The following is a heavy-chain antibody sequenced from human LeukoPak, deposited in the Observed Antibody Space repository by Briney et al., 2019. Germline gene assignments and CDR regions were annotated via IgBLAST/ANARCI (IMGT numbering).Heavy chain of an antibody. D-gene: IGHD1-26*01. CDR2: IIPIFGTA. V-gene: IGHV1-69*13. J-gene: IGHJ4*02. Sequence: SVTVSCKASGGTFSSYAISWVRQAPGQGLEWMGGIIPIFGTANYAQKFQGRVTITADESTSTAYMELSSLRSEDTAVYYCARDGGGSYTLFDYWGQGTLVTVSS. CDR3: ARDGGGSYTLFDY. CDR1: GGTFSSYA.